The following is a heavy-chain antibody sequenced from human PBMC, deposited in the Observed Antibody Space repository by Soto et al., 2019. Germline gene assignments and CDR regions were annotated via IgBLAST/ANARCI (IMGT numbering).Heavy chain of an antibody. J-gene: IGHJ4*02. CDR1: GHTFTSYA. CDR2: INAGNGNT. CDR3: ARETMVRGVMAPGSFDY. Sequence: ASVKVSCKASGHTFTSYAMHWVRQAPGQRLEWMGWINAGNGNTKYSQKFQGRVTITRDTSASTAYMELSSLRSEDTAVYYCARETMVRGVMAPGSFDYWGQGTLVTVSS. D-gene: IGHD3-10*01. V-gene: IGHV1-3*01.